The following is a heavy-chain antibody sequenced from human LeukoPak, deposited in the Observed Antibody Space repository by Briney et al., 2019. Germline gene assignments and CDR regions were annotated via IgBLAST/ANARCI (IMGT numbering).Heavy chain of an antibody. CDR3: ARDLNYGDHDY. V-gene: IGHV4-38-2*02. D-gene: IGHD4-17*01. Sequence: SETLSLTCTVSGGSISSYYWGWIRQPPGKGLEWIGSIYHSGSTYYNPSLKSRVTISVDTSKNQFSLKLRSVTAADTAVYYCARDLNYGDHDYWGQGTLVTVSS. CDR2: IYHSGST. CDR1: GGSISSYY. J-gene: IGHJ4*02.